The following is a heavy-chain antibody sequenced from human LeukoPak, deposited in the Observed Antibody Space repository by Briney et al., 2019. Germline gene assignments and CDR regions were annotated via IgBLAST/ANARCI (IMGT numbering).Heavy chain of an antibody. J-gene: IGHJ4*02. CDR3: VRVYSGYDWRYFDY. V-gene: IGHV1-69*05. CDR1: GGTFSSYA. D-gene: IGHD5-12*01. CDR2: IIPIFGTA. Sequence: GASVKVSCKASGGTFSSYAISWVRQAPGQGLEWMGGIIPIFGTANYAQKFQGRVTITTDESTSTAYMELSSLRSEDTAVYYCVRVYSGYDWRYFDYWGQGTLVTVSS.